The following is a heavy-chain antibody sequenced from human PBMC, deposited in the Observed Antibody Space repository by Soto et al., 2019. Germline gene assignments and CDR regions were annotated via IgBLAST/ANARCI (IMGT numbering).Heavy chain of an antibody. V-gene: IGHV3-66*04. Sequence: EVQLVESGGGLVQPGGSLRLSCAASGFTVSSNSMSWVRQAPGKGLEWVSVIYSGGSTYYADSVKGRFTISRDNSKNTLYLQMNSLRAEDTAVYYCARHPGYSSGWYYLDYWGQGTLVTVSS. D-gene: IGHD6-19*01. J-gene: IGHJ4*02. CDR2: IYSGGST. CDR3: ARHPGYSSGWYYLDY. CDR1: GFTVSSNS.